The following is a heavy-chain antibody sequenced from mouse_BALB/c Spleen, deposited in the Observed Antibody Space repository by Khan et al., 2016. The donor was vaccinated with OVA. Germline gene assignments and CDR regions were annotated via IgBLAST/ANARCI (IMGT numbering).Heavy chain of an antibody. CDR1: GYTFTNYW. J-gene: IGHJ3*01. CDR3: VTHYSSSGWFTY. V-gene: IGHV1-7*01. CDR2: INPSTDYT. Sequence: QVQLKQSGAELAKPGASVKMSCKASGYTFTNYWMHWVKQRPGQGLEWIGYINPSTDYTEYNQKFKDKATLTADKSSNTAYMQLTSLTYEDTALYYCVTHYSSSGWFTYWGQGTLVTVSA. D-gene: IGHD2-5*01.